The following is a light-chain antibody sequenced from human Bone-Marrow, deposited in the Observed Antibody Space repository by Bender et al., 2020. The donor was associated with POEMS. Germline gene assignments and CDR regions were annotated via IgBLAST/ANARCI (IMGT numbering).Light chain of an antibody. V-gene: IGLV2-14*02. CDR1: SSDVGSYDF. CDR2: EVT. Sequence: QFALTQPAPVSGSPGQSITISCTGTSSDVGSYDFVSWYQQHPGKAPKLIIYEVTKRPSGVSNRFSGSRSGTSASLAISGLQSEDEADYYCAVWDDSLNGWVFGGGTKLTVL. J-gene: IGLJ3*02. CDR3: AVWDDSLNGWV.